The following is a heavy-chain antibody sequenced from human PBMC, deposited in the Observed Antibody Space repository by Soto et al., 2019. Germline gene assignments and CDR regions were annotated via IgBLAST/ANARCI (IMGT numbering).Heavy chain of an antibody. CDR2: INHSGST. CDR1: GGSFSGYY. J-gene: IGHJ4*02. Sequence: ETLSLTCAVYGGSFSGYYWSWVRQPPGEGLEWIGEINHSGSTNYNPSLKSRVTISVDTSKNQFSLKLSSVTAADTAVYYCARARDRSSSSRIAVAGRTMYYFDSWGQGTLVTVSS. V-gene: IGHV4-34*01. CDR3: ARARDRSSSSRIAVAGRTMYYFDS. D-gene: IGHD6-19*01.